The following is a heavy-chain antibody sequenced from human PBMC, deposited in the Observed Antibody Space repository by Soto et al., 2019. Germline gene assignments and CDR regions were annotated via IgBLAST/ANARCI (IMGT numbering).Heavy chain of an antibody. V-gene: IGHV5-51*01. J-gene: IGHJ3*02. CDR3: ARGSLAPWRDAFDI. CDR1: GYRFISYW. CDR2: IYPGDSDT. Sequence: GESLKLSCKGSGYRFISYWIGWVRQMPGKGLEWMGIIYPGDSDTRYSPSFQGQVTISADKSISTAYLQWSSLKASDTAMYYCARGSLAPWRDAFDIWGQGTMVTVSS. D-gene: IGHD3-16*01.